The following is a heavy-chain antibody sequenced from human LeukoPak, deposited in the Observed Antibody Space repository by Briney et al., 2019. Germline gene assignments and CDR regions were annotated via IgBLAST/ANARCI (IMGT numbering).Heavy chain of an antibody. Sequence: GGSLRLSCAASGFTFSSYAMSWVRQAPGKGLEWVSAIRDSGSSTHYADSVKGRFTTSRDNSKNTLFLQMNSLRAEDTAVYYCAKGGSRLWFGELLIFDYWGQGTLVTVSS. CDR2: IRDSGSST. CDR1: GFTFSSYA. D-gene: IGHD3-10*01. J-gene: IGHJ4*02. V-gene: IGHV3-23*01. CDR3: AKGGSRLWFGELLIFDY.